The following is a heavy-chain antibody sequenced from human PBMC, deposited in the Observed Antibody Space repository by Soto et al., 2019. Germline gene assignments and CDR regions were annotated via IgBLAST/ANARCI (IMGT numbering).Heavy chain of an antibody. CDR3: ALRGSSGFVDY. CDR1: GGTFSSYA. V-gene: IGHV1-69*13. CDR2: IITIFGTA. D-gene: IGHD3-22*01. Sequence: SVKVSCKASGGTFSSYAISWVRQAPGQGLEWMGGIITIFGTANYAKKFQGRVKITADESTSTAYMELSILISEDTAVYYCALRGSSGFVDYWGQGTLVTVS. J-gene: IGHJ4*02.